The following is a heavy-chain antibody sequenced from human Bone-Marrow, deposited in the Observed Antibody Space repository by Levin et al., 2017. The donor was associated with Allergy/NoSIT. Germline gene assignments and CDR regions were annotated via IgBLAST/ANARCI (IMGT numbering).Heavy chain of an antibody. Sequence: GESLKISCKGSGYSFTSYWISWVRQMPGKGLEWMGRIDPSDSYTNYSPSFQGHVTISADKSISTAYLQWSSLKASDTAMYYCARLGVVVAATGYYFDYWGQGTLVTVSS. CDR1: GYSFTSYW. CDR2: IDPSDSYT. D-gene: IGHD2-15*01. J-gene: IGHJ4*02. CDR3: ARLGVVVAATGYYFDY. V-gene: IGHV5-10-1*01.